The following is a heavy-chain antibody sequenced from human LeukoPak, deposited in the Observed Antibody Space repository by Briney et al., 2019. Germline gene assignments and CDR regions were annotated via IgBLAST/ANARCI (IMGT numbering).Heavy chain of an antibody. CDR1: GYTFTGYY. D-gene: IGHD2-2*01. Sequence: ASVKVSCKASGYTFTGYYMHWVRRAPGQGLEWMGWINPNSGGTNYAQKFQGRVTMTRDTSISTAYMELSRLRSDDTAVYYCARMGCSSTSCYRDYYYYMDVWGKGTTVTVSS. CDR2: INPNSGGT. CDR3: ARMGCSSTSCYRDYYYYMDV. J-gene: IGHJ6*03. V-gene: IGHV1-2*02.